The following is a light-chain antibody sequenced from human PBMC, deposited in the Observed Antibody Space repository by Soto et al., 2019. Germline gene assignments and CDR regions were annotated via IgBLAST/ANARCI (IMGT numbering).Light chain of an antibody. Sequence: EIVLTQSPAILSVSPGESATIACRASQSISRSLAWSQQKPGQAPRLLSSDASTRATGIPARFSGSGSGTEGTITISSLQSDDFARYYCHQYASWPPGTFGQGTKVEIK. V-gene: IGKV3-15*01. CDR3: HQYASWPPGT. CDR2: DAS. CDR1: QSISRS. J-gene: IGKJ2*01.